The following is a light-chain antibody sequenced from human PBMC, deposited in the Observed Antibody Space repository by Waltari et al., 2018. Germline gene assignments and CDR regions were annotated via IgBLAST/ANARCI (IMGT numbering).Light chain of an antibody. J-gene: IGKJ4*01. CDR3: QQSYSTPLT. Sequence: DIQMTQSPSSLSAFVGDRVTITCRASQSISSSLNWYQQKPGKAPKLLIYAASNLQSGVPSKFSGSGSGTDFTLTISSLQPEDFATYYCQQSYSTPLTFGGGTK. CDR2: AAS. V-gene: IGKV1-39*01. CDR1: QSISSS.